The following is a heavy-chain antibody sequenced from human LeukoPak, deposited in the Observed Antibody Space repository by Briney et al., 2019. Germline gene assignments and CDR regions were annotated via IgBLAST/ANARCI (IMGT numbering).Heavy chain of an antibody. CDR1: GGSFSGYY. D-gene: IGHD6-13*01. V-gene: IGHV4-34*01. CDR3: ARDKPAAGTRFYFDY. J-gene: IGHJ4*02. CDR2: INHSGST. Sequence: KPSETLSLTCAVYGGSFSGYYWSWIRQPPGKGLEWIGEINHSGSTNYNPSLKSRVTISVDTSKNQFPLKLSSVTAADTAVYYCARDKPAAGTRFYFDYWGQGTLVTVSS.